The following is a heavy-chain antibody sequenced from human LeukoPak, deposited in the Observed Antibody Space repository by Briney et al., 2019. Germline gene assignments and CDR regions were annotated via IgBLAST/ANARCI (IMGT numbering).Heavy chain of an antibody. J-gene: IGHJ4*02. CDR3: ARVPNDFWSDYLYYFDY. CDR1: GYTFNVYS. D-gene: IGHD3-3*01. V-gene: IGHV1-2*02. CDR2: IKPNSGGT. Sequence: ASVKVSCKASGYTFNVYSMHWIRQAPGQGLEWMAWIKPNSGGTNYAQKFQGRVTMTRDTSVSTAYMELSRLRSDDTAVYYCARVPNDFWSDYLYYFDYWGQGTLVTVSS.